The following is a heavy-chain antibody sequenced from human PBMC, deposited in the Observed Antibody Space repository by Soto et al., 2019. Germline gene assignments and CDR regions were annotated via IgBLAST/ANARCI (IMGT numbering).Heavy chain of an antibody. V-gene: IGHV4-4*02. CDR3: ARSPSSSWYGGGAFDI. J-gene: IGHJ3*02. CDR2: IYHSGST. CDR1: GGSTSSSNW. D-gene: IGHD6-13*01. Sequence: SETLSLTCTVSGGSTSSSNWWSWVRQPPGKGLEWIGEIYHSGSTNYNPSLQSRVTISVDKPENQFSLKMGSVTAADTAVYYCARSPSSSWYGGGAFDIWGQGTMVTVSS.